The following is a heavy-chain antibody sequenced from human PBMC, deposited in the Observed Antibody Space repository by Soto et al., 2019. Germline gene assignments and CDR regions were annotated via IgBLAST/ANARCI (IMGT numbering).Heavy chain of an antibody. Sequence: PGESLKISCKAPGYTFTSYWIEWVRQLPGKGLEWMGIIYPGDSESTYSPSFQGQVTLSVDKSISTAYLHWNSLKASDTAMCYCARRGLDYYYAMDVWGQGTTVTVSS. V-gene: IGHV5-51*01. D-gene: IGHD5-12*01. CDR2: IYPGDSES. CDR1: GYTFTSYW. J-gene: IGHJ6*02. CDR3: ARRGLDYYYAMDV.